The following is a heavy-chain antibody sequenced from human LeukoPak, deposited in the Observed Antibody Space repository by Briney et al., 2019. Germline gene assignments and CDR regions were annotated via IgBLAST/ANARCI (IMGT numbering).Heavy chain of an antibody. CDR1: GGSFSGYY. CDR2: INHSGST. Sequence: TASETLSLTCAVYGGSFSGYYWSWIRQPPGKGLEWIGEINHSGSTNYNPSLKSRVTISVDTSKNQFSLKLSSVTAADTAVYYCARGRIGITMIVVVIPTSYDYWGQGTLVTVSS. D-gene: IGHD3-22*01. CDR3: ARGRIGITMIVVVIPTSYDY. J-gene: IGHJ4*02. V-gene: IGHV4-34*01.